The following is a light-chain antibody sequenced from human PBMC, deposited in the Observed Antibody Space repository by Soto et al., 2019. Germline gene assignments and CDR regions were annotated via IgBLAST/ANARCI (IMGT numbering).Light chain of an antibody. CDR1: GGSIATNY. Sequence: NFMLTQPHSVSESPGKTVTISCTGSGGSIATNYVQWHQHRPGSAPTTVIYEDDKRPSGVPDRFSGSIDRSSNSASLIISGLKTEDEADYYCQSHDSTNVVFGRGTKVTVL. V-gene: IGLV6-57*02. J-gene: IGLJ2*01. CDR2: EDD. CDR3: QSHDSTNVV.